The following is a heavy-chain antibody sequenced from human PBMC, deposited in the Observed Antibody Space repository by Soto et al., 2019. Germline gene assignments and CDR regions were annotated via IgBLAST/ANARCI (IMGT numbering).Heavy chain of an antibody. D-gene: IGHD6-13*01. CDR3: ARDQGGSSWSGGRYYYYGMDV. CDR2: ISSSSSYI. V-gene: IGHV3-21*01. Sequence: PGGSLRLSCAASGFTFSSYSMNWVRQAPGKGLEWVSSISSSSSYIYYADSVKGRFTISRDNAKNSLYLQMNSLRAEDTAVYYCARDQGGSSWSGGRYYYYGMDVWGQGTTVTVSS. J-gene: IGHJ6*02. CDR1: GFTFSSYS.